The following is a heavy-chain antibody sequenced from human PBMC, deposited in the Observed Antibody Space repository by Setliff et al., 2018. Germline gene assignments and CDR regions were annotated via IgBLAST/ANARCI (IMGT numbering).Heavy chain of an antibody. J-gene: IGHJ6*03. D-gene: IGHD1-26*01. CDR3: ARGRGSYYYYMDV. CDR2: INPNSGGT. CDR1: GYTFTGYY. Sequence: ASVKVSCKASGYTFTGYYMHWVRQAPGQGLEWMGRINPNSGGTNYAQKFQGRVTMTRDTSVSTAYMELSRLRSDDTAVYYCARGRGSYYYYMDVWGKGTTVTVSS. V-gene: IGHV1-2*06.